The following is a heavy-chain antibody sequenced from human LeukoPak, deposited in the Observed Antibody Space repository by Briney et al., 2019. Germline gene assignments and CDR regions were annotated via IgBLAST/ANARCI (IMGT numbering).Heavy chain of an antibody. CDR2: IYHSGST. V-gene: IGHV4-38-2*02. CDR3: ARDSYCSTTSCYDALEI. CDR1: GYSISSGYY. D-gene: IGHD2-2*01. Sequence: PSETLSLTCAVSGYSISSGYYWSWIRQPAGKGLEWIGRIYHSGSTNYNPSLKSRVTMSVDTSKNQFSLKMTSVTAADTAVYYCARDSYCSTTSCYDALEIWGQGTMVTVSS. J-gene: IGHJ3*02.